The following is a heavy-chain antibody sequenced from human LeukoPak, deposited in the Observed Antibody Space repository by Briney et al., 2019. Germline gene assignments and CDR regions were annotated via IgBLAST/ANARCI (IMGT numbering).Heavy chain of an antibody. CDR1: GGSFSGYY. CDR2: INHSGST. D-gene: IGHD6-19*01. CDR3: ARGIAVAGTPRFDY. J-gene: IGHJ4*02. Sequence: SETLSLTCAVYGGSFSGYYWSWIGQPPGKGLEWIGEINHSGSTNHNPSLKSRVTISVDTSKNQFSLKLSSVTAADTAVYYCARGIAVAGTPRFDYWGQGTLVTVSS. V-gene: IGHV4-34*01.